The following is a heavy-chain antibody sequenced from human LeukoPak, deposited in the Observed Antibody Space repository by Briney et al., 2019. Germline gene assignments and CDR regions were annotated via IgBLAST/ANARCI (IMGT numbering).Heavy chain of an antibody. J-gene: IGHJ5*02. CDR3: ARWDAHYYEGANWFDP. D-gene: IGHD3-16*01. CDR2: IVPGFGTT. Sequence: GASVKVSCKASGDTFANYAITWVRQAPGQGLEWMGGIVPGFGTTDYAEKFQARATITADGSTYTAYMELSSLTSEDTAIYYCARWDAHYYEGANWFDPWGHGTLVTVSS. CDR1: GDTFANYA. V-gene: IGHV1-69*13.